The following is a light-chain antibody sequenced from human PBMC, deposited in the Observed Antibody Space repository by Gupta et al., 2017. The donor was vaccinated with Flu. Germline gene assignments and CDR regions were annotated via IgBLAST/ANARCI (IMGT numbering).Light chain of an antibody. V-gene: IGLV2-14*01. CDR3: NSYTSSSTYV. CDR2: EVS. J-gene: IGLJ1*01. Sequence: QSALTPPASVSGSPGQSITTSCTGTSSDVGGYNYVSWYQQHPGKAPKLMLYEVSNRPSGVSNRFSGSKSGNTASLTISGLQAEDEADYYCNSYTSSSTYVFGTGTKVTVL. CDR1: SSDVGGYNY.